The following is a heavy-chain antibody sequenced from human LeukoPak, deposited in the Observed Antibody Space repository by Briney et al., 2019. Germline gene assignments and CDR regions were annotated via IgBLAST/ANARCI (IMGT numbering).Heavy chain of an antibody. CDR3: AAVAAFGAIQLWQDY. J-gene: IGHJ4*02. CDR2: ISSSSYI. CDR1: GFTFSSYS. D-gene: IGHD5-18*01. Sequence: GGSLRLSCAASGFTFSSYSMNWVRQAPGKGLEWVSSISSSSYIYYADSVKGRFTISRDNAKNSLYLQMNSLRAEDTAVYYCAAVAAFGAIQLWQDYWGQGTLVTVSS. V-gene: IGHV3-21*01.